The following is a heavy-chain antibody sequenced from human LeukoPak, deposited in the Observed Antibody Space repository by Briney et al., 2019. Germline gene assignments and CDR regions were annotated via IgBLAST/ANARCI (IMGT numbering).Heavy chain of an antibody. Sequence: GGSLRLSCAASGFTFSSYGMSWVRQAPGKGLEWVAFIRYDGSNKYYADSVKGRFTISRDNSKNTLYVQMNSLRAEDTAVYYCARGSYSSSWKTFDHWGQGTLVTVSS. CDR1: GFTFSSYG. V-gene: IGHV3-30*02. CDR3: ARGSYSSSWKTFDH. J-gene: IGHJ4*02. CDR2: IRYDGSNK. D-gene: IGHD6-13*01.